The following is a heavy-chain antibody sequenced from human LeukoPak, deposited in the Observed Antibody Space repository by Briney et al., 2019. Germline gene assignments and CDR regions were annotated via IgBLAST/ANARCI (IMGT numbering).Heavy chain of an antibody. V-gene: IGHV3-7*02. CDR2: IKQDGSEK. J-gene: IGHJ4*02. D-gene: IGHD5-24*01. CDR3: ASNRRDGYNHWDY. Sequence: GGSLRLSCVASGFTFSSYWMSWVRQAPGKGLEWVANIKQDGSEKDYVDSVKGRFTISRDNAKNSLYQQMNSLRAEDTAVYYCASNRRDGYNHWDYWGQGTLVTVSS. CDR1: GFTFSSYW.